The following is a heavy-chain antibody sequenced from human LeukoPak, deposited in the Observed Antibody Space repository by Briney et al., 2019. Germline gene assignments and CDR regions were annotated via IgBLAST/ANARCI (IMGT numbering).Heavy chain of an antibody. J-gene: IGHJ4*02. CDR2: INPSSGGT. V-gene: IGHV1-2*02. CDR3: ARALAAAAGRRAGMMGD. D-gene: IGHD6-13*01. Sequence: ASVKVSCKASGYTFTDYYMHWMRQAPGQGLEWMGWINPSSGGTNYAQKFQGRVTVTRDTSISTAYMELSGLRSEDTAVYYCARALAAAAGRRAGMMGDWGQGTLVTVSS. CDR1: GYTFTDYY.